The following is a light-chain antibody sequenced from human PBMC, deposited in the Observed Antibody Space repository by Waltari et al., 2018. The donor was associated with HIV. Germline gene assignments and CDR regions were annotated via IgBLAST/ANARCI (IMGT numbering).Light chain of an antibody. V-gene: IGLV2-14*01. Sequence: QSALTQPASVSASPGQSITISCTGTRSDVGCYNFVSWYQQHPGKAPQLIIDEVFQRPSGVANRSSGYKSANTASLTISGLQAEDEAYYYCSSYTSSSTWVFGGGTKLTVL. CDR3: SSYTSSSTWV. CDR1: RSDVGCYNF. J-gene: IGLJ3*02. CDR2: EVF.